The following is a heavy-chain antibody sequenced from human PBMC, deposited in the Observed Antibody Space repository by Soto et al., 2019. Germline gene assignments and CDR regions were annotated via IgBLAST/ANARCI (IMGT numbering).Heavy chain of an antibody. J-gene: IGHJ5*02. Sequence: SETLSLTCAVSGGSISSGGYSWSWIRQPPGKGLEGIGYIYHSGSIYYNPSLKSRVTISVDRSKNQFSLNRSSVTAADTAVYYCARVWFGESSWFDPWGQGTLVTVSS. CDR2: IYHSGSI. D-gene: IGHD3-10*01. CDR1: GGSISSGGYS. CDR3: ARVWFGESSWFDP. V-gene: IGHV4-30-2*01.